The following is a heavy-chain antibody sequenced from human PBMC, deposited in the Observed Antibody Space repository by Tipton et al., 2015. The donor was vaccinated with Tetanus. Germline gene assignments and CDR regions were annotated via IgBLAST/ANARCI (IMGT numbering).Heavy chain of an antibody. J-gene: IGHJ4*02. CDR3: AKMGDGYKAKDDY. CDR1: GFTFSSYA. D-gene: IGHD5-24*01. V-gene: IGHV3-23*01. CDR2: ISGSGGST. Sequence: SLRLSCAASGFTFSSYAMSWVRQAPGKGLEWVSAISGSGGSTYYADSVKGRFTISRDNSKNTLYLQMNSLRAEDTAVYYCAKMGDGYKAKDDYWGQVTLVTVSS.